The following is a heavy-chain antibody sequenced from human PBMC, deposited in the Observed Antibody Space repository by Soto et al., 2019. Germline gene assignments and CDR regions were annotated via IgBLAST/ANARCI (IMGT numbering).Heavy chain of an antibody. CDR3: ARESLVIGTHQFDY. D-gene: IGHD1-7*01. CDR1: GYTFTDSY. Sequence: ASVKVSCKASGYTFTDSYLHWVRQAPGQGLEWMGWINSKNGGTSYAQKFQGRVTMTRDTSISTAYMELSRLRSDDTAVYYCARESLVIGTHQFDYWGQGTPVTVTS. J-gene: IGHJ4*02. V-gene: IGHV1-2*02. CDR2: INSKNGGT.